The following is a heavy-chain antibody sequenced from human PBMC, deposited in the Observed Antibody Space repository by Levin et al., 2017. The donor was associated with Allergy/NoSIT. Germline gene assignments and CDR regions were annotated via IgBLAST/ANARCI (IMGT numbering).Heavy chain of an antibody. Sequence: SETLSLTCTVSGGSISSYYWSWIRQPPGKGLEWIGYIYYSGSTNYNPSLKSRVTISVDTSKNQFSLKLSSVTAADTAVYSCARVRGGESVDLWGRGTLVTVSS. CDR2: IYYSGST. CDR1: GGSISSYY. D-gene: IGHD3-10*01. J-gene: IGHJ2*01. CDR3: ARVRGGESVDL. V-gene: IGHV4-59*01.